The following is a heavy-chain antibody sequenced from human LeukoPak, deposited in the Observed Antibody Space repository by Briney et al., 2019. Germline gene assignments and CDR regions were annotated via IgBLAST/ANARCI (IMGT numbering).Heavy chain of an antibody. J-gene: IGHJ4*02. CDR1: GFTFSSYN. CDR3: AKVGTGNEYGSGDFDY. V-gene: IGHV3-21*01. D-gene: IGHD3-10*01. CDR2: ISSSSTYI. Sequence: PGGSLRLSCAASGFTFSSYNMNWVRQAPGKGLEWVSAISSSSTYINYADSVKGRFTISRDSARSSLYLQMNSLRAEDTAVYYCAKVGTGNEYGSGDFDYWGQGTLVTVSP.